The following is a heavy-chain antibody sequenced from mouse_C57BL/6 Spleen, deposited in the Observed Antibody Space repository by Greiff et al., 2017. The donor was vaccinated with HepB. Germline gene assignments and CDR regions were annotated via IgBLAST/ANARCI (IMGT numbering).Heavy chain of an antibody. CDR1: GYSITSGYY. J-gene: IGHJ3*01. CDR2: ISYDGSN. CDR3: AREGLLFAY. V-gene: IGHV3-6*01. Sequence: DVQLQESGPGLVKPSQSLSLTCSVTGYSITSGYYWNWIRQFPGNKLEWMGYISYDGSNNYNPSLNNRISITRDTSKNQFFLKLNSVTTEDTATYYCAREGLLFAYWGQGTLVTVSA.